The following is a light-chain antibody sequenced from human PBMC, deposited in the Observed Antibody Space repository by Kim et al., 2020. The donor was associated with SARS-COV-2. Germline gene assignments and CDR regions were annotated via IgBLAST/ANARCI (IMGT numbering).Light chain of an antibody. CDR3: QAWDSSIWV. CDR1: KLGDKY. V-gene: IGLV3-1*01. J-gene: IGLJ3*02. Sequence: SYELTQPPSVSVSPGQTANITCSGDKLGDKYACWYQQKPGQSPVLVIYQDSKRPSGIPERFSGSNSGNTATLTISGTQAMDEADYYCQAWDSSIWVFGGGTQLTVL. CDR2: QDS.